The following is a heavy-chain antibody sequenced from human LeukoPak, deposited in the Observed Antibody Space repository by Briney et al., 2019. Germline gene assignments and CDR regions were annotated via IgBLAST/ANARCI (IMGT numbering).Heavy chain of an antibody. CDR1: GGSLSSYY. J-gene: IGHJ4*02. Sequence: SETLSLTCTVSGGSLSSYYWSWIRQPPGKGLEWIGYIYYSGSTNYNPSLKSRVTISVDTSKNQFSLKLSSVTAADTAVYYCARAPNSYYDSSGYPYWGQGTLVTVSS. CDR3: ARAPNSYYDSSGYPY. CDR2: IYYSGST. D-gene: IGHD3-22*01. V-gene: IGHV4-59*08.